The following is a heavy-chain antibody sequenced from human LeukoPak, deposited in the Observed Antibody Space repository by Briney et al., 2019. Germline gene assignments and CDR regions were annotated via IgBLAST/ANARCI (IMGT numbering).Heavy chain of an antibody. V-gene: IGHV3-7*01. D-gene: IGHD6-13*01. CDR3: AKEQLGPYYFDY. Sequence: GALRLSCAASGFTFSSYWMSWVRQAPGKGLEWVANIKQDGSEKYYVDSVKGRFTISRDNAKNSLYLQMNGLRAEDTAVYYCAKEQLGPYYFDYWGQGTLVTVSS. CDR2: IKQDGSEK. CDR1: GFTFSSYW. J-gene: IGHJ4*02.